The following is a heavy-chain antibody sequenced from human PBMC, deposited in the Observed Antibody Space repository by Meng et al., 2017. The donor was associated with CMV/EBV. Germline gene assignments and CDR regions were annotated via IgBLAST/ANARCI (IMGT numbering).Heavy chain of an antibody. V-gene: IGHV1-69*05. Sequence: SVKVSCKASGGTFSSYAISWVRQAPGQGLEWMGGIIPIFGTANYAQKFQGRVTITTDESTSTAYMELSSLRSEDTAVYYWAREDCSSTSCYRGGAYYYGMDVWGQGTTVTVSS. D-gene: IGHD2-2*02. CDR3: AREDCSSTSCYRGGAYYYGMDV. CDR2: IIPIFGTA. CDR1: GGTFSSYA. J-gene: IGHJ6*02.